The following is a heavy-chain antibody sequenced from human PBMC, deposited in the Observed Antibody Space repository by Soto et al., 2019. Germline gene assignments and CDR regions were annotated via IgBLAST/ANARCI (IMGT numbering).Heavy chain of an antibody. CDR2: ISVDGGDT. CDR3: AKARGSSTPAPGSY. CDR1: GFTLSDYW. J-gene: IGHJ4*02. Sequence: PGGSLRLSCAASGFTLSDYWMHWVRQVPGKGLLWVSRISVDGGDTTYADSVKGRFTISRDNSKNTLYLQMNSLRAEDTAVYYCAKARGSSTPAPGSYWGQGTLVTVSS. D-gene: IGHD2-2*01. V-gene: IGHV3-74*01.